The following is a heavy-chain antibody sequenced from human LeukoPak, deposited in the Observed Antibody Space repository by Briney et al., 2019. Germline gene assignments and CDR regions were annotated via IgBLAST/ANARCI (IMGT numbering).Heavy chain of an antibody. CDR1: GYTFTSYG. Sequence: GASVKVSCKASGYTFTSYGISWVRQAPGQGLEWMGWITTYNGNTNYAQKLQGRVTMTTDTSTSTAYMELRSLRSDDTAVYYCARGHNIGYDFWSGYYTWFDPWGQGTLVTVSS. D-gene: IGHD3-3*01. V-gene: IGHV1-18*01. CDR3: ARGHNIGYDFWSGYYTWFDP. J-gene: IGHJ5*02. CDR2: ITTYNGNT.